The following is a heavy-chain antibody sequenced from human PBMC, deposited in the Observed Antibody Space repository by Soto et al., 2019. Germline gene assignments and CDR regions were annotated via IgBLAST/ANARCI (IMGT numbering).Heavy chain of an antibody. J-gene: IGHJ6*03. CDR2: IKQDGSEK. V-gene: IGHV3-7*01. CDR1: GFTFSSYW. Sequence: EGSLRLSCAASGFTFSSYWMSWVRQAPGKGLEWVANIKQDGSEKYYVDSVKGRFTISRDNAKNSLYLQMNSLRAEDTAVYYCARESTMVRGVRYYYYYYMDVWGKGTTVTVSS. CDR3: ARESTMVRGVRYYYYYYMDV. D-gene: IGHD3-10*01.